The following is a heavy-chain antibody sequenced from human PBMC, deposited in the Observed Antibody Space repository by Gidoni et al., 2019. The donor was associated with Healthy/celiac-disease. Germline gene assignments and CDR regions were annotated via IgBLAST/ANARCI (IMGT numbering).Heavy chain of an antibody. Sequence: EVQLVESGGGLVQPGGSLRLSCAASGFTFRTSSMTWVRQAPGKGREWVSYISSSTSTIDYADSVKGRFTISRDNARNSLYLQMNSLRDEDTAVYYCARVGVEGYYDSSGYYPDYYYYMDVWGKGTTVTVSS. CDR2: ISSSTSTI. CDR3: ARVGVEGYYDSSGYYPDYYYYMDV. J-gene: IGHJ6*03. CDR1: GFTFRTSS. D-gene: IGHD3-22*01. V-gene: IGHV3-48*02.